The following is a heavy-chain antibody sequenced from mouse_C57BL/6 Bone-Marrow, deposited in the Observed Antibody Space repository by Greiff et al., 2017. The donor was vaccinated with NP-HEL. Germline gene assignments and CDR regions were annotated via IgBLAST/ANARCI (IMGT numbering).Heavy chain of an antibody. D-gene: IGHD2-4*01. Sequence: VQLQQPGAELVKPGASVKMSCKASGYTFTSYWITWVKQRPGQGLEWIGDIYPGSGSTNYNEKFKSKATLTVDTSSSTAYMQLSSLTSEDSAVYYCARSIYYDYPWYFDVWGTGTTVTVSS. CDR1: GYTFTSYW. J-gene: IGHJ1*03. CDR2: IYPGSGST. CDR3: ARSIYYDYPWYFDV. V-gene: IGHV1-55*01.